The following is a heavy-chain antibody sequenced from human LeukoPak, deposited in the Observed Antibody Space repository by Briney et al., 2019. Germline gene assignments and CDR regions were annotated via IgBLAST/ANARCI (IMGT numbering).Heavy chain of an antibody. D-gene: IGHD3-22*01. CDR2: ISWNSGSI. CDR3: AKDQGSDYYDSSGFYFDY. CDR1: GFTFSSYS. Sequence: PGGSLRLSCAASGFTFSSYSMNWVRQAPGKGLEWVSGISWNSGSIGYADSVKGRFTISRDNAKNSLYLQMNSLRAEDMALYYCAKDQGSDYYDSSGFYFDYWGQGTLVTVSS. J-gene: IGHJ4*02. V-gene: IGHV3-9*03.